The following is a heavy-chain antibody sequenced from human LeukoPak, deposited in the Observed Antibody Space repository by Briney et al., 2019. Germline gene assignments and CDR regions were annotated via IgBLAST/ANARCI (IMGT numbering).Heavy chain of an antibody. V-gene: IGHV3-7*01. D-gene: IGHD4-17*01. Sequence: GGSLRLSCAASGFTFSSYWLSWVRQAPGPGLEWVGNIKQDGSEKYYVDSVKGRFTISRDNAKNSLYLQMNSLRAEDTAVYYCARESKGRSKIDYWGQGTLVTVSS. CDR2: IKQDGSEK. J-gene: IGHJ4*02. CDR3: ARESKGRSKIDY. CDR1: GFTFSSYW.